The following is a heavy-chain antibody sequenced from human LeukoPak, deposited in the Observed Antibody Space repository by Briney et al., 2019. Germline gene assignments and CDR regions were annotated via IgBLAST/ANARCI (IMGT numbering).Heavy chain of an antibody. D-gene: IGHD2-15*01. J-gene: IGHJ4*02. CDR3: AKNGGSQCYAHLDS. Sequence: GGSLRLSCAASGFTFSSYAMSWVRQAPGKGLEWVSGTSGSGGSTYYAGSVKGRFTISRDNSKNTLYLQMNSLRVEDTAVYYCAKNGGSQCYAHLDSWGQGTLVTVSS. CDR1: GFTFSSYA. V-gene: IGHV3-23*01. CDR2: TSGSGGST.